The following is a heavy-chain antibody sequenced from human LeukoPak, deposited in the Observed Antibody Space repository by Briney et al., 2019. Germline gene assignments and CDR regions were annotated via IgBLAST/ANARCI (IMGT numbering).Heavy chain of an antibody. D-gene: IGHD6-13*01. CDR2: LNPNSGGT. CDR3: ARGSGSSSYLVRGRFDY. J-gene: IGHJ4*02. V-gene: IGHV1-2*02. CDR1: AYTFFAFY. Sequence: GASVKVSCKTSAYTFFAFYIHWVRQAPGRALEWVGCLNPNSGGTYHARKFQGRVTMTRDTSFATAYMELSSLRSDDTAVYYCARGSGSSSYLVRGRFDYWGQGTLVTVSS.